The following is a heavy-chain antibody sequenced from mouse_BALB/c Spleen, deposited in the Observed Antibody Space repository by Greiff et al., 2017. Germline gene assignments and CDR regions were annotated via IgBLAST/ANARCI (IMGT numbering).Heavy chain of an antibody. CDR1: GYSITSDYA. V-gene: IGHV3-2*02. Sequence: EVQLVESGPGLVKPSQSLSLTCTVTGYSITSDYAWNWIRQFPGNKLEWMGYISYSGSTSYNPSLKSRISITRDTSKNQFFLQLNSVTTEDTATYYCARSLLSAMDYWGQGTSVTVSS. CDR3: ARSLLSAMDY. D-gene: IGHD2-1*01. CDR2: ISYSGST. J-gene: IGHJ4*01.